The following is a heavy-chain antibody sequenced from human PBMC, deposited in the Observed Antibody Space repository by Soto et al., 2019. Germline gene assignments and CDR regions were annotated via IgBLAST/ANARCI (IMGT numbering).Heavy chain of an antibody. J-gene: IGHJ6*02. CDR1: GGTFSSYA. CDR3: ARVDCVVPALQGGMDV. D-gene: IGHD2-2*01. CDR2: IIPIFGTA. Sequence: QVQLVQSGAEVKKPGASVKVSCKASGGTFSSYAISWVRQAPGQGLEWMGGIIPIFGTANYAQKFQGRVTITADESTSTAYMELSSLRSEDTAVYYCARVDCVVPALQGGMDVWGQGTTVTVSS. V-gene: IGHV1-69*01.